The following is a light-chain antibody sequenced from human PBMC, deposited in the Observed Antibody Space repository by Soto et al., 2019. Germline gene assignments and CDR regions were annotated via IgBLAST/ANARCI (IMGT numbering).Light chain of an antibody. Sequence: EIVMTQSPATLSVSPGERATLSCRASQGIRNFLAWYQQKPGQAPRLLISGASTSDTGIPARFSGSGSGTDFTLTISSLPSEDFAVDYCQQSDSWPWTFGQGTKVEIK. V-gene: IGKV3-15*01. CDR2: GAS. CDR1: QGIRNF. CDR3: QQSDSWPWT. J-gene: IGKJ1*01.